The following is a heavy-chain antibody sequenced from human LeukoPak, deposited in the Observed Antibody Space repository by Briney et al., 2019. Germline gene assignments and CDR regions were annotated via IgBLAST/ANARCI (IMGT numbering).Heavy chain of an antibody. Sequence: GGSLRLSCAASGFTFNNYAMSWVRQAPGKGLEWVSAISGSGGSTYYADSVKGRFTISRDISKNTLYLQMNSLRADDTAVYYCAKDSSDYYFDYWGQGTLVTVSS. CDR2: ISGSGGST. J-gene: IGHJ4*02. D-gene: IGHD3-22*01. CDR1: GFTFNNYA. CDR3: AKDSSDYYFDY. V-gene: IGHV3-23*01.